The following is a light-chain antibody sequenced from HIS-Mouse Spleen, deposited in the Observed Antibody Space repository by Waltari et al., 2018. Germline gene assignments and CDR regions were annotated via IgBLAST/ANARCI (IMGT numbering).Light chain of an antibody. CDR3: QQYGSSPLT. CDR1: QSVSSSY. Sequence: EIVLTQSPGTLSLSPGERANLACRASQSVSSSYLAWYQQKPGHAPRLLIYGASSRATGIPDRFSGSGSGTDFTLTISRLEPEDFAVYYCQQYGSSPLTFGGGTKVEIK. V-gene: IGKV3-20*01. CDR2: GAS. J-gene: IGKJ4*01.